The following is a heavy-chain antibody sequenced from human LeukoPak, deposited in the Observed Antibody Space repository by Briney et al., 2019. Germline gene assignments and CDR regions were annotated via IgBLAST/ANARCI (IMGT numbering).Heavy chain of an antibody. D-gene: IGHD2-21*02. V-gene: IGHV1-69*05. Sequence: GASVKVSCKASGGTFSSYAISWVRQAPEQGLEWMGRIIPIFGTANYAQKFQGRVTITTDESTSTAYMELSSLGSEDTAVYYCARVVYCGGDCLMGYMDVWGKGTTVTVSS. CDR3: ARVVYCGGDCLMGYMDV. CDR2: IIPIFGTA. J-gene: IGHJ6*03. CDR1: GGTFSSYA.